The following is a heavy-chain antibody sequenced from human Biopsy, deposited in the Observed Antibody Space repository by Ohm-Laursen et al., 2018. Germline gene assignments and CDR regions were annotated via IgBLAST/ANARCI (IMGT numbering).Heavy chain of an antibody. CDR2: IFYRGST. CDR1: GGSISNNNYY. J-gene: IGHJ5*02. D-gene: IGHD3-22*01. V-gene: IGHV4-39*01. CDR3: ARDYDTSGYYYVS. Sequence: SDTLSLTCTVSGGSISNNNYYWGWIRQPPGKGLEWIGSIFYRGSTHYKPSHKSRVNISVDTSKNQFSLKLNSVTAADTAVYYCARDYDTSGYYYVSWGQGTLVTVSS.